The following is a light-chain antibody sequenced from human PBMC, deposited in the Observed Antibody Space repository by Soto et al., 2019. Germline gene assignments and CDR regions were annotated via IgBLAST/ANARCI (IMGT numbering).Light chain of an antibody. CDR1: QSVGSY. CDR3: SSRT. J-gene: IGKJ1*01. V-gene: IGKV3-11*01. Sequence: EIVLTQSPATLSLSPGEGATLSCRASQSVGSYLAWYQQKPGQAPRLLIYDASNRATGIPARFSGSGSGTDFTLTISSLEPEDFAVYYCSSRTFGQGTRWIS. CDR2: DAS.